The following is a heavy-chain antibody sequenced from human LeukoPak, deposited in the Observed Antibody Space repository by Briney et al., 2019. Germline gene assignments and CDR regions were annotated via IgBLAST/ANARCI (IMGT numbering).Heavy chain of an antibody. D-gene: IGHD3-10*01. J-gene: IGHJ4*02. CDR2: ISWNSGDI. Sequence: GGSLRLSCAASGFRFDDYAMHWVRQAPGKGLEWVSLISWNSGDIDYADSVKGRFTISRDNAKDSLYLQMNSLRAEDTAFYYCAKGFSASGRYLFDYWGQGTLVTVSS. CDR3: AKGFSASGRYLFDY. V-gene: IGHV3-9*01. CDR1: GFRFDDYA.